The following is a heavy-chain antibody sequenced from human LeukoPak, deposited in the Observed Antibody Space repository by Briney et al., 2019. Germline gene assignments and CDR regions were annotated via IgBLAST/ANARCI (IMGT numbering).Heavy chain of an antibody. V-gene: IGHV4-59*11. CDR3: ARQRRQLRDFDI. CDR1: GGSISSHY. CDR2: IYNSGST. Sequence: WETLSLTCNVSGGSISSHYWRWIRQPPGKGLEWIGCIYNSGSTNHNPSLKSRVTISVDTSKNQLSLKLSPVTAADTAVYYCARQRRQLRDFDIWGQGTMVTVSS. D-gene: IGHD5-24*01. J-gene: IGHJ3*02.